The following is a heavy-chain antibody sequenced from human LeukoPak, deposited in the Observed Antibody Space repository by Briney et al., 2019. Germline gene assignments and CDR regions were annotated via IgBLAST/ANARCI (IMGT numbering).Heavy chain of an antibody. CDR1: DGSISSYY. J-gene: IGHJ4*02. Sequence: SETLSLTCTVSDGSISSYYWSWIRQPPGKGLEWIGYIYYSGSTNYDPSLKSRVTISVDTSKNQFSLKLSSVTAADTAVYYCAGRYHYDSSGPPYFDYWGQGTLVTVSS. D-gene: IGHD3-22*01. CDR2: IYYSGST. CDR3: AGRYHYDSSGPPYFDY. V-gene: IGHV4-59*01.